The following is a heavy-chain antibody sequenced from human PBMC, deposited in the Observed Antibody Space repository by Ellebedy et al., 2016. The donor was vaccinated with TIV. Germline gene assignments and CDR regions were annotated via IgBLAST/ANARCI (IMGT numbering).Heavy chain of an antibody. V-gene: IGHV4-39*01. CDR3: AVVTPWHYYYGLDV. CDR2: IYYSGST. D-gene: IGHD4-23*01. J-gene: IGHJ6*02. CDR1: GGSISRSRYY. Sequence: MPSETLSLTCSVSGGSISRSRYYWGWIRQPPGKGLEWIGSIYYSGSTYYNPSLNSRVTISVDTSKNQFSLKLTSVTAADTAVYYCAVVTPWHYYYGLDVWGQGTTVTVSS.